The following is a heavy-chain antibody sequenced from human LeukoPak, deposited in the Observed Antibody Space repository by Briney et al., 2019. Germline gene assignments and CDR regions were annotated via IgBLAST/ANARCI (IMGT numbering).Heavy chain of an antibody. J-gene: IGHJ3*02. CDR1: GFTVGNNY. V-gene: IGHV3-53*01. CDR3: ARDAPERRNAFDI. CDR2: IYSGGST. Sequence: PGGSLRLSCAASGFTVGNNYMSWVRQAPGKGLEWVSVIYSGGSTYYADSVKGRFTISRDNSKNTLYLQMNSLRAEDTAVYYCARDAPERRNAFDIWGQGTMVTVSS. D-gene: IGHD1-1*01.